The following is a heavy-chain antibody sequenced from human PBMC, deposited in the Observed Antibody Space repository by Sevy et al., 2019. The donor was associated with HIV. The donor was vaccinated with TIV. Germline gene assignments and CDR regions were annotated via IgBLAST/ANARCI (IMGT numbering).Heavy chain of an antibody. V-gene: IGHV4-59*01. CDR3: AGDGSGYDFGVFDY. CDR2: IYYSGST. D-gene: IGHD5-12*01. J-gene: IGHJ4*02. CDR1: GGSISSYY. Sequence: SETLSLTCTVSGGSISSYYWSWIRQPPGKGLEWIGYIYYSGSTNYNPSLKSRVTLSVDTSKNQFSLKLSSVTAADTAVYYCAGDGSGYDFGVFDYWGQGTLVTVSS.